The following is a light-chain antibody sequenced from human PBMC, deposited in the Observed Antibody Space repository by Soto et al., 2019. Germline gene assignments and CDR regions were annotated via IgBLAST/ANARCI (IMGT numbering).Light chain of an antibody. Sequence: QSALTHPASVSGSPRQSITISCTGTSSDVGGYNYVSWYQHHPGKVPQLLIYDVSNRPSGVSNRFSGSKSGNTASLTISGLQAEDEADYYCYSYTSSNTYVFGTGTKVTVL. V-gene: IGLV2-14*03. CDR3: YSYTSSNTYV. CDR1: SSDVGGYNY. J-gene: IGLJ1*01. CDR2: DVS.